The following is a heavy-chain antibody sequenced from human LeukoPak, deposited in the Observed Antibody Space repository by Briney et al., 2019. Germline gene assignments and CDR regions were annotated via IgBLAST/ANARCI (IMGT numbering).Heavy chain of an antibody. J-gene: IGHJ3*02. V-gene: IGHV4-39*01. CDR3: ARRFGAIADDAFDI. D-gene: IGHD3-16*02. Sequence: PSETLSLTCTVSGGSLSSSSYYWGWIRQPPGKGLEWIGSIYYSGSTYYNPSLKSRVTISVDTSKNQFSLKLSSVTAADTAVYYCARRFGAIADDAFDIWGQGTMVTVSS. CDR1: GGSLSSSSYY. CDR2: IYYSGST.